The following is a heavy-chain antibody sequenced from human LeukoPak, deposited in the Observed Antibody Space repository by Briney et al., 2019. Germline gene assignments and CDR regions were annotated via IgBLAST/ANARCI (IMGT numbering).Heavy chain of an antibody. J-gene: IGHJ4*02. D-gene: IGHD6-13*01. CDR1: GGSISSFS. Sequence: PSETLSLTCTVSGGSISSFSWSWIRQPPGKGLECIGYISYSGNTNYNPSLKSRVTISVDTSKSQFSLKLSSVTAADTAVYYCARVGSYISSYPRFDYWGQGTLVTVSP. CDR2: ISYSGNT. V-gene: IGHV4-59*01. CDR3: ARVGSYISSYPRFDY.